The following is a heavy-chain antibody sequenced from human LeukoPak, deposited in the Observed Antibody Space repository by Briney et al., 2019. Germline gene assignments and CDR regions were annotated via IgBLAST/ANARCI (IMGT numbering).Heavy chain of an antibody. D-gene: IGHD3-3*01. Sequence: ASVKVSCKASGYTFTSYDINWVRQATGQGLEWMGWMNPNSGNTGYAQKFQGRVTMTRNPSISTAYMELSSLRSEDTAVYYWARGRGYDFWSSNVNWFDPWGQGTLVTVSS. V-gene: IGHV1-8*01. J-gene: IGHJ5*02. CDR3: ARGRGYDFWSSNVNWFDP. CDR2: MNPNSGNT. CDR1: GYTFTSYD.